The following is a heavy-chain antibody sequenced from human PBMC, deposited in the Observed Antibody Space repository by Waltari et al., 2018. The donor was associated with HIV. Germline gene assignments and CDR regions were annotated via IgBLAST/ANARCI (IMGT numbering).Heavy chain of an antibody. J-gene: IGHJ5*02. CDR2: IRGRAGST. V-gene: IGHV3-23*01. CDR1: GFTLSSYA. D-gene: IGHD3-22*01. Sequence: EVQLLESGGGLVQPGESLRLSCAASGFTLSSYAMSWVRQTPGKGLEWVSVIRGRAGSTYCADSVKGRFTISRDNSMNTLYLQMNSLRAEDTAVYYCAKEEAWFYSDSSGYTWGQGTLVTVSS. CDR3: AKEEAWFYSDSSGYT.